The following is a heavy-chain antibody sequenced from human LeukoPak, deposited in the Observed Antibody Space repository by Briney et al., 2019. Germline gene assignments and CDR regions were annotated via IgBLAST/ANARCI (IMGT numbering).Heavy chain of an antibody. CDR1: GASITSSNW. D-gene: IGHD6-19*01. Sequence: SGTLSLTCPVSGASITSSNWWSWVRLPPEKGLEWIGEIYLSGNTTYNPPLKARVPTPFDKPKNQFSRKRTSVTPTDPAVIYCARGVHGWYSRDRGLYCDYWGEGTLVSVSS. CDR3: ARGVHGWYSRDRGLYCDY. CDR2: IYLSGNT. V-gene: IGHV4-4*02. J-gene: IGHJ4*02.